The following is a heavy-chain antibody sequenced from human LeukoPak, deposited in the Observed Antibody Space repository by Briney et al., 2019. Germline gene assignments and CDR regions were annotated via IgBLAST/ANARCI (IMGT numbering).Heavy chain of an antibody. Sequence: GGSLRLSCAASGFTFSGYEMNWVLQAPGKGLEWVSYISNNGGTISYADSVKGRFTISRDNAKNSLFLQMNSLRAEDTAVYYCARDAYTYGMVFDYWGQGTLVTVSS. CDR2: ISNNGGTI. V-gene: IGHV3-48*03. CDR3: ARDAYTYGMVFDY. CDR1: GFTFSGYE. J-gene: IGHJ4*02. D-gene: IGHD5-18*01.